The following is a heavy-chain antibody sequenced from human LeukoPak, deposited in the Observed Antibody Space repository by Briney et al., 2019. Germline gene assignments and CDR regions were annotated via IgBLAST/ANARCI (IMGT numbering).Heavy chain of an antibody. CDR1: GFTFDDYA. Sequence: GGSLRLSCAASGFTFDDYAMHWVRQTPGKGLKRVSGITWNSGYIAYADSVKGRFTISRDNAQNSLYLQMNSLRAEDTAFYYCAKDRGNSLHYFDYWGQGTLVTVSS. V-gene: IGHV3-9*01. CDR3: AKDRGNSLHYFDY. CDR2: ITWNSGYI. D-gene: IGHD2/OR15-2a*01. J-gene: IGHJ4*02.